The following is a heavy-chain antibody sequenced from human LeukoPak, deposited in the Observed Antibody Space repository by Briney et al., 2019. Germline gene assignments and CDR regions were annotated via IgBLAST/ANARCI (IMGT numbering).Heavy chain of an antibody. V-gene: IGHV3-30-3*01. D-gene: IGHD3-22*01. CDR2: ISYDGSNK. CDR1: GFTFSSYA. CDR3: ARGGRGSAAVVAPRSLDI. Sequence: GGSLRLSCEASGFTFSSYAMHWVRQAPGKGLEWVAVISYDGSNKYYADSVKGRFTISRDNSKNTLSLQMNSLRPEDTAVYYCARGGRGSAAVVAPRSLDIWGQGTMVTVSS. J-gene: IGHJ3*02.